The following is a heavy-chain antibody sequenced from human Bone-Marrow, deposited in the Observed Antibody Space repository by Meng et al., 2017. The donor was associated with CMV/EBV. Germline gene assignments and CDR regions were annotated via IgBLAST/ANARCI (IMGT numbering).Heavy chain of an antibody. Sequence: GGSLRLSCTASGFTFGDYAMSWVRQAPGKGLEWVGFIRSKAYGGTTEYAASVKGRFTISRDDSKSIAYLQMNSLKTEDTAVYYCTRTYYDILTGYSHGMDVWGQGTTVTVS. CDR2: IRSKAYGGTT. D-gene: IGHD3-9*01. V-gene: IGHV3-49*04. J-gene: IGHJ6*02. CDR3: TRTYYDILTGYSHGMDV. CDR1: GFTFGDYA.